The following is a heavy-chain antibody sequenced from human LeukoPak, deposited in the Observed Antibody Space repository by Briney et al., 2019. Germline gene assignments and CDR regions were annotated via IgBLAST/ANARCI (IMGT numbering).Heavy chain of an antibody. CDR2: INHSGST. CDR1: GGSFSGYY. Sequence: PSQTLSLTCAVYGGSFSGYYWSWIRQPPGKGLEWIGEINHSGSTNYNPSLKSRVTISVDTSKNQFSLKLSSVTAADTAVYYCARGGAEKFRGSYGRNFDYWGQGTLVTVSS. J-gene: IGHJ4*02. CDR3: ARGGAEKFRGSYGRNFDY. D-gene: IGHD5-18*01. V-gene: IGHV4-34*01.